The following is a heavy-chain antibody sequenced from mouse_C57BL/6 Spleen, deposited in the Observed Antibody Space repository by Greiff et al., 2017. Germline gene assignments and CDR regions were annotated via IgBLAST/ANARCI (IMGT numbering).Heavy chain of an antibody. D-gene: IGHD1-1*01. Sequence: EVQLQESGGDLVKPGGSLKLSCAASGFTFSSYGMSWVRQTPDKRLEWVATISSGGSYTYYPDSVKGRFTISRDNAKNTLYLQMSSLKSEDTAMYYGARKGVTTVVDYFDYWGQGTTLTVSS. J-gene: IGHJ2*01. CDR1: GFTFSSYG. CDR2: ISSGGSYT. CDR3: ARKGVTTVVDYFDY. V-gene: IGHV5-6*01.